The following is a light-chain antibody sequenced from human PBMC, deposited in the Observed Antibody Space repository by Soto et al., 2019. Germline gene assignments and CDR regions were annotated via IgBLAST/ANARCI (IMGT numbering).Light chain of an antibody. V-gene: IGLV2-18*02. CDR1: SSDVGSYNR. Sequence: QSALTQPPPVSGSPGQSVAISCTGTSSDVGSYNRVSWYQQPPGAAPKLMIYEVSNRPSGVPDRFSGSKSGNTASLTISGLQAEDEADYYCNSYTGSSTYVFGTVTKVTVL. CDR3: NSYTGSSTYV. J-gene: IGLJ1*01. CDR2: EVS.